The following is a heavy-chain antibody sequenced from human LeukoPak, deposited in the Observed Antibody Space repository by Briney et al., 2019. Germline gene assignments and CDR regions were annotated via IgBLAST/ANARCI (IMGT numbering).Heavy chain of an antibody. CDR1: GYTLTNYW. CDR2: IYPDDSDN. J-gene: IGHJ3*02. V-gene: IGHV5-51*01. CDR3: ASDYCYDSSGHAFDI. D-gene: IGHD3-22*01. Sequence: WESLKIYLQGSGYTLTNYWIGLVRQTPGKGLERMVIIYPDDSDNRYSPPFQGQVTISADKSISTAYLQLSSLKTSDTAMYYCASDYCYDSSGHAFDIWGQGTMVTVSS.